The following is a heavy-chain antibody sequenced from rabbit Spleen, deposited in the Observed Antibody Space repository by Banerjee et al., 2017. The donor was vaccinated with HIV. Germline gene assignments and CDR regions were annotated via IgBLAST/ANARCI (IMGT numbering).Heavy chain of an antibody. CDR1: GFDFSYTYY. Sequence: QSLEESGGDLVKPGASLTLTCTASGFDFSYTYYMCWVRQAPGKGLEWIACIYVGSDIDTAYASWAKGRFTISKTSSTTVTLQMTSLTVADTATYFCARDTSTSFSTYGMDLWGPGTLVTVS. CDR3: ARDTSTSFSTYGMDL. V-gene: IGHV1S40*01. D-gene: IGHD1-1*01. J-gene: IGHJ6*01. CDR2: IYVGSDIDT.